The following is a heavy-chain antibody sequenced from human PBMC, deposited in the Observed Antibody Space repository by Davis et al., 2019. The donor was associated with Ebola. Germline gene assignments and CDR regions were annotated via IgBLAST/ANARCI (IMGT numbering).Heavy chain of an antibody. CDR1: GDSISDYY. V-gene: IGHV4-4*07. CDR3: AREVLYSAFDY. CDR2: IYISGSN. D-gene: IGHD1-26*01. J-gene: IGHJ4*02. Sequence: PSETLSLTCTVSGDSISDYYWSWIRQPAGKGLEWIGCIYISGSNSSNPSLKSRVAISVDTSKNQFSLELNSVTAADTAVYYCAREVLYSAFDYWGQGTLVTVSS.